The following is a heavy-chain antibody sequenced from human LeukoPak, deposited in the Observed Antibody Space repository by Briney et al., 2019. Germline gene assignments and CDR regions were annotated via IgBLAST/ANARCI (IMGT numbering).Heavy chain of an antibody. J-gene: IGHJ3*02. CDR2: IYYSGNT. Sequence: SETLSLTCTVSGGSISSSSYYWGWIRQPPGKGLEWIGSIYYSGNTYYNPSLKSRVTISVDTSKNQFSLKLSSVTAADTAVYYCASHGVDYYDSTGAFDIWGQGTMVTVSS. D-gene: IGHD3-22*01. CDR3: ASHGVDYYDSTGAFDI. CDR1: GGSISSSSYY. V-gene: IGHV4-39*01.